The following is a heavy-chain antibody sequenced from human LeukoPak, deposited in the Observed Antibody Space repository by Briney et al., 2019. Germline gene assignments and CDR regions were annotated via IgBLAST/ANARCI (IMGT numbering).Heavy chain of an antibody. CDR2: ISGSGGST. V-gene: IGHV3-23*01. CDR1: GFTFSSYA. D-gene: IGHD3-3*01. J-gene: IGHJ4*02. Sequence: GGSLRLSCAASGFTFSSYAMSWVRQAPGKGLEWVSAISGSGGSTYYADSVKGRFTISRDNSKNTLYLQMNSLRAEDTAVYYCAKDRYYDFWSGPAGCWGQGTLVTVSS. CDR3: AKDRYYDFWSGPAGC.